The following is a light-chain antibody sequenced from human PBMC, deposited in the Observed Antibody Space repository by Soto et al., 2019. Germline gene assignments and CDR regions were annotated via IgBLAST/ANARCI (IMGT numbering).Light chain of an antibody. CDR1: SSDVGSNNL. CDR2: EGS. J-gene: IGLJ2*01. Sequence: QSALTQPASVSGSPGQSITISCTGTSSDVGSNNLVSWYQQHPGKAPKLMIYEGSKRPSGVSNRFSGSKSGNTASLTISGLQAEEEADYYCCSYAGSSTPVVFGGGTKVTVL. V-gene: IGLV2-23*01. CDR3: CSYAGSSTPVV.